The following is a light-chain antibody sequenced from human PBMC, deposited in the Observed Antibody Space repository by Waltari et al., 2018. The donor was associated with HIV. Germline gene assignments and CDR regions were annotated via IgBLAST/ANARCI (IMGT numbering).Light chain of an antibody. CDR1: SSDIGAYNY. CDR3: QTWSV. V-gene: IGLV2-8*01. Sequence: QSALTQPPSASGSPGQSVTISCTGTSSDIGAYNYVSWFQQHPGKAPKLMIYDVTKRPSGVPDRFSGSKSGNTASLTVSGLQAEDEADYYCQTWSVFGGGTKLTVL. CDR2: DVT. J-gene: IGLJ3*02.